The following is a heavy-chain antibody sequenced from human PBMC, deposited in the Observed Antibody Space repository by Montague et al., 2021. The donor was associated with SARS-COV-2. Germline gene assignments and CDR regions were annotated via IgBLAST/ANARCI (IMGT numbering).Heavy chain of an antibody. CDR1: GFTFSSYD. CDR2: IGTAGDT. CDR3: ARGDSDSSGYYYYFDY. V-gene: IGHV3-13*04. J-gene: IGHJ4*02. D-gene: IGHD3-22*01. Sequence: SLRLSCAASGFTFSSYDMHWVRQATGKGLEWVSAIGTAGDTYYPGSVKGRFTISRENAKNSLYPQMNSLRAGDTAVYYCARGDSDSSGYYYYFDYWGQGTLVTVSS.